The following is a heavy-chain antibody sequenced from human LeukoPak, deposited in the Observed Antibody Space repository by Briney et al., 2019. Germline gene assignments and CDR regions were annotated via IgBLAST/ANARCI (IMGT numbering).Heavy chain of an antibody. CDR1: GGSITSRSYY. D-gene: IGHD5-24*01. CDR2: FYYSGST. V-gene: IGHV4-39*01. CDR3: ARGRRDGYNLEYFDK. J-gene: IGHJ4*02. Sequence: TSETLSLTCTVSGGSITSRSYYWGWIRQPPGKGLQWIGSFYYSGSTYYNPSLKSRVTIYVDTSKNQFSLKLSSVTAADTAVYYCARGRRDGYNLEYFDKWGQGTLVTVSS.